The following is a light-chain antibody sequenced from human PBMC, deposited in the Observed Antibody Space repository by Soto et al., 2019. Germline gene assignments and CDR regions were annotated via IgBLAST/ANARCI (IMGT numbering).Light chain of an antibody. CDR1: SSDVGGYNR. CDR3: YSYRSGSAHV. V-gene: IGLV2-14*01. CDR2: EVT. J-gene: IGLJ1*01. Sequence: QSALTQPASVSGSPGQSITISCTGTSSDVGGYNRVSWYQQHPDKAPKLIIYEVTNRPSGISNRFSGSKSGDTASLTISGLQAEDEADYYCYSYRSGSAHVFVTGTKVTVL.